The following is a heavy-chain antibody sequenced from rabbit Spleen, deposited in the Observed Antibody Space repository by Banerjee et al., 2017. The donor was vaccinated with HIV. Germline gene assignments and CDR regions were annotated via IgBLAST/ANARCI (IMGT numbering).Heavy chain of an antibody. CDR1: GFTINNNYY. Sequence: QEQLEESGGGLVQPEGSLTLTCTASGFTINNNYYMCWVRQAPGKGLEWIACIYGGTSGSTYYASWAKGRFTISKTSSTTVTLQMTSLTAADTATYFCARNQGGDGDGYALWGPGTLVTVS. J-gene: IGHJ4*01. CDR2: IYGGTSGST. D-gene: IGHD6-1*01. CDR3: ARNQGGDGDGYAL. V-gene: IGHV1S45*01.